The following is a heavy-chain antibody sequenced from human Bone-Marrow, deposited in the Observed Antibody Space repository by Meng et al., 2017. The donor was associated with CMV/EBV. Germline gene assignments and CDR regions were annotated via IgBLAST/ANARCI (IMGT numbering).Heavy chain of an antibody. CDR1: GYTVTSYA. D-gene: IGHD6-13*01. Sequence: GPLGTSGSELKQPGASVKGVCRPTGYTVTSYAMNWVRQAPGQGLEWMGWINTITGDPTYAQGFTGRFVFSLDTSVSTAYLQISSLKTDDTAVYYCARGSLEADEDPGWGQGTLVTVSS. V-gene: IGHV7-4-1*02. CDR3: ARGSLEADEDPG. CDR2: INTITGDP. J-gene: IGHJ4*02.